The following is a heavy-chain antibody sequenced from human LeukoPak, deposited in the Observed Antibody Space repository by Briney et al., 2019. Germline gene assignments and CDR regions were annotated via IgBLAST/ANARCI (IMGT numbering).Heavy chain of an antibody. V-gene: IGHV1-24*01. Sequence: ASVKVSCKVSGYTLTELSMHWVRQAPGKGLGWMGGFDPEDGETIYAQKFQGRVTMTEDTSTDTAYMELSSLRSEDTAVYYCATWYSYGYYFDYWGQGTLVTVSS. D-gene: IGHD5-18*01. CDR1: GYTLTELS. J-gene: IGHJ4*02. CDR3: ATWYSYGYYFDY. CDR2: FDPEDGET.